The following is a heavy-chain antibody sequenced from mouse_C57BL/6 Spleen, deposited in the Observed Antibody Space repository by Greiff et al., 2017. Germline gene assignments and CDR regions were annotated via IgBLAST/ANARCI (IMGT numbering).Heavy chain of an antibody. CDR3: ARNYYGSSYLFAY. J-gene: IGHJ3*01. Sequence: EVKLMESGPELVKPGASVKIPCKASGYTFTDYNMDWVKQSHGKSLEWIGDINPNNGGTIYNQKFKGKATLTVDKSSSTAYMELRSLTSEDTAVYYCARNYYGSSYLFAYWGQGTLVTVSA. CDR1: GYTFTDYN. D-gene: IGHD1-1*01. V-gene: IGHV1-18*01. CDR2: INPNNGGT.